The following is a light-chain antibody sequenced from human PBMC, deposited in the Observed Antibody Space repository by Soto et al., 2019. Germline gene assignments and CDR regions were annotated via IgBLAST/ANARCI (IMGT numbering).Light chain of an antibody. CDR3: QQHNSSPWT. J-gene: IGKJ1*01. CDR2: DAS. V-gene: IGKV1-5*01. CDR1: QSISSW. Sequence: IQLNQTPSTLAASVGDRVTLTFRASQSISSWLAWYQQKPGKAPKLLIYDASSLESGVPSRFSGSGSGTEFTLTINSLQPEDFATYYCQQHNSSPWTFGQGTKVDIK.